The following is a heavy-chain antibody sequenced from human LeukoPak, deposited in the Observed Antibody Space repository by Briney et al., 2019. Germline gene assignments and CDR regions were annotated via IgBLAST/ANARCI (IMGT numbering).Heavy chain of an antibody. J-gene: IGHJ4*02. D-gene: IGHD1-26*01. V-gene: IGHV4-59*01. CDR1: GGPFTTYY. Sequence: SETLSLTCAVYGGPFTTYYWSWIRQAPGKGLEWIGYIYYSGSTNYNPSLKSRVTISVDTSKNQFSLKLSSVTAADTAVYYCARDGSWDYFDYWGQGTLVTVSS. CDR2: IYYSGST. CDR3: ARDGSWDYFDY.